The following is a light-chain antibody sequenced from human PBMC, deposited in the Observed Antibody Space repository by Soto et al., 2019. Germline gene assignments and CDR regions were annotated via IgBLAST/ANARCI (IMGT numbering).Light chain of an antibody. CDR3: LQYNSYSS. J-gene: IGKJ1*01. V-gene: IGKV1-5*03. CDR1: QTIINW. Sequence: DIQMTQSPSTLSASVGDRVTITCRASQTIINWLAWYQQKPGKAPKVLIYKASSLESGVPSRFSGSGSGTEFTLTISSLQPDDFATYYCLQYNSYSSFGQGTKVDIK. CDR2: KAS.